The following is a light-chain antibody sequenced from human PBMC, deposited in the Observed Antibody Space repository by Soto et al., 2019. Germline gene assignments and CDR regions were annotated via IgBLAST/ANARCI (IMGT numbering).Light chain of an antibody. CDR1: QSVSSY. J-gene: IGKJ3*01. CDR2: DAS. V-gene: IGKV3-11*01. Sequence: EIVLTQSPATLSLSPGERANLSCRASQSVSSYLAWYQQKPGQAPRLLIYDASNRATGIPARFSGSGSGTDFTLNVSSLEPENFAVYYCQQRSKWPSFGPATKVDIK. CDR3: QQRSKWPS.